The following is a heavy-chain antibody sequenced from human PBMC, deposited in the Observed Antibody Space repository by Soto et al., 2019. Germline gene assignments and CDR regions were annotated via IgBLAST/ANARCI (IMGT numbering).Heavy chain of an antibody. CDR1: GYTFTSYD. D-gene: IGHD3-9*01. CDR2: MNPNSGNT. J-gene: IGHJ6*02. CDR3: ARVDVLRYFDWLSGYYGMDV. V-gene: IGHV1-8*01. Sequence: GASVKVSCKASGYTFTSYDINWVRQATGQGLEWMGWMNPNSGNTGYAQKFQGRVTMTRNTSISTAYMELSSLRSEDTAVYYCARVDVLRYFDWLSGYYGMDVSGQGTTVTVSS.